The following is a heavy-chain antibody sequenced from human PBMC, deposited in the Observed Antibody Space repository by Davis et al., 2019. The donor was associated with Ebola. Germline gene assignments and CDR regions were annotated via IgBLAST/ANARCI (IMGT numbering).Heavy chain of an antibody. CDR2: IDWDDDK. CDR1: GFSLSTSGMC. D-gene: IGHD4-17*01. V-gene: IGHV2-70*01. J-gene: IGHJ6*02. CDR3: ARIPPTVTPYYYYGMDV. Sequence: SGPTLVKLTQTFTLTCTFSGFSLSTSGMCVSWIRQPPGKALEWLALIDWDDDKYYSTSLKTRLTISKDTSKNQVVLTMTNMDPVDTATYYCARIPPTVTPYYYYGMDVWGQGTTVTVSS.